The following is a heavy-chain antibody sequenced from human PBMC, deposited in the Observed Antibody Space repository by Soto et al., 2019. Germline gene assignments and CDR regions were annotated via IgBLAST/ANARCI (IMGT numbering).Heavy chain of an antibody. J-gene: IGHJ1*01. Sequence: ASVKVSCTASGGTFSSYAISWVRQAPGQGLEWMGGIIPIFGTANYAQKFQGRVTITADESTSTAYMELSSLRSEDTAVYYCARDAGTNGELDQGKRTQYFQQRGKGSLDT. CDR3: ARDAGTNGELDQGKRTQYFQQ. CDR2: IIPIFGTA. CDR1: GGTFSSYA. D-gene: IGHD1-26*01. V-gene: IGHV1-69*13.